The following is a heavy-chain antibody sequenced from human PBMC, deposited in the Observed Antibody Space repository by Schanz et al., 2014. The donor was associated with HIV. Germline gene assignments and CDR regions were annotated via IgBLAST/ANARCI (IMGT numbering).Heavy chain of an antibody. CDR2: INSSGGST. Sequence: QVQLVHSGAEVKKPGASVKVSCKASGYTFTRYYMYWVRQAPGQGLEWMGIINSSGGSTNYAQNFQGRVTMTRDTSTSTVYMELSSLRSEDTAVYYCARPCARGWYDLRDYWGQGTLVTVSS. V-gene: IGHV1-46*01. CDR3: ARPCARGWYDLRDY. J-gene: IGHJ4*02. CDR1: GYTFTRYY. D-gene: IGHD6-19*01.